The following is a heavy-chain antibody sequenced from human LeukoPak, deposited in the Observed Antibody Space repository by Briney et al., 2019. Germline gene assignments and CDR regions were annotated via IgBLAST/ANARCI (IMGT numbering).Heavy chain of an antibody. CDR3: ASGIAAAGTGFYFDY. CDR1: GYSISSGYY. Sequence: KSSETLSLTCAVSGYSISSGYYWGWIRQPPGKGLEWIGSIYYSGSTYYNPSLKSRVTISVDTSKNQFSLKLSSVTAADTAVYYCASGIAAAGTGFYFDYWGQGTLVTVSS. CDR2: IYYSGST. V-gene: IGHV4-38-2*01. J-gene: IGHJ4*02. D-gene: IGHD6-13*01.